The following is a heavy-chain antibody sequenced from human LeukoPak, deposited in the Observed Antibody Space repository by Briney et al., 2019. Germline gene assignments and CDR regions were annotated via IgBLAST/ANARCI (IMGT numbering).Heavy chain of an antibody. CDR1: GGSISSSNW. D-gene: IGHD6-13*01. J-gene: IGHJ5*02. CDR2: IYHSGNT. V-gene: IGHV4-4*02. CDR3: ARVGGEQQLVWFDP. Sequence: NTSGTPSLTCAVSGGSISSSNWWSWVRQPPGKGLEWIGEIYHSGNTNYNPSLKSRVTMSVDKSKNQFSLKLSSVTAADTAVYYCARVGGEQQLVWFDPWGQGTLVTVSS.